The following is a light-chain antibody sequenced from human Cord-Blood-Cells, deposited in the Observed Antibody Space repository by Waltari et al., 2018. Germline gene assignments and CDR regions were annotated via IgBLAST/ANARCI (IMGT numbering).Light chain of an antibody. J-gene: IGLJ2*01. CDR3: AAWDDSLNGLV. CDR2: SNN. Sequence: QSVLTQPPSASGTPGQRVTIPCSRSSSNIGSNTVNWYQQLPGTAPKLLIYSNNQRPSGVPDRFSGSKSGTSASLAISGLQSEDEADYYCAAWDDSLNGLVFGGGTKLTVL. CDR1: SSNIGSNT. V-gene: IGLV1-44*01.